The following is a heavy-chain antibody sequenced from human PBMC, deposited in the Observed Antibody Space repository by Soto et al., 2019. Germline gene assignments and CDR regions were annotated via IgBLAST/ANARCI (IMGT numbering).Heavy chain of an antibody. CDR3: VRSNEQLGSFDY. CDR1: GGTFSSYA. D-gene: IGHD6-6*01. Sequence: SVKVSCKASGGTFSSYAISWVRQAPGQGLEWMGGIIPIFGTANYAQKFQGRVTITADESTSTAYMELSSLRSEDTAVYYCVRSNEQLGSFDYWGQGTLVTVSS. CDR2: IIPIFGTA. J-gene: IGHJ4*02. V-gene: IGHV1-69*13.